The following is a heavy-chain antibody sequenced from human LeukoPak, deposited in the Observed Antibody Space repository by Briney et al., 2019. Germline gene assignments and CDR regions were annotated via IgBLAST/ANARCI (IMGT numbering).Heavy chain of an antibody. CDR1: GFTFSSYG. CDR2: ISGSGGST. D-gene: IGHD4-4*01. J-gene: IGHJ6*02. Sequence: GGSLRLSCAPSGFTFSSYGMSWVRQAPGKGLEWVSAISGSGGSTYYADSVKGRFTISRDNSKNTLYLQMNSLRAEDTAVYYCARDNPTESNYYYYYGMDVWGQGTTVTVSS. V-gene: IGHV3-23*01. CDR3: ARDNPTESNYYYYYGMDV.